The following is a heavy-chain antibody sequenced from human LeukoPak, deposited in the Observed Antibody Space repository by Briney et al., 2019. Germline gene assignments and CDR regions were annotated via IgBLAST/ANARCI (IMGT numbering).Heavy chain of an antibody. Sequence: GGSLRLSCAASGFTFDDYTIHSVRQAPGKGLEWVSLISWYGGSTYYADSVNDRFTSSRDKSKNSRDLQMCSLRTADTALYYCAKEASSSSGDFDYWGQGTLVTVSS. V-gene: IGHV3-43*01. CDR2: ISWYGGST. J-gene: IGHJ4*02. CDR1: GFTFDDYT. D-gene: IGHD6-6*01. CDR3: AKEASSSSGDFDY.